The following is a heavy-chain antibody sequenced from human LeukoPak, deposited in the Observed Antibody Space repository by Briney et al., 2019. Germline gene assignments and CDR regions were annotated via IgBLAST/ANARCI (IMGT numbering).Heavy chain of an antibody. D-gene: IGHD6-13*01. CDR2: IRYDGSNK. J-gene: IGHJ5*02. V-gene: IGHV3-30*02. CDR1: GFTFSSYG. CDR3: AKNGYRQQLDNWFDP. Sequence: GGPLRLSCAASGFTFSSYGMHWVRQAPGKGLEWVAFIRYDGSNKYYADSVKGRFTISRDNSKNTLYLQMNSLRAEDTAVYYCAKNGYRQQLDNWFDPWGQGTLVTVSS.